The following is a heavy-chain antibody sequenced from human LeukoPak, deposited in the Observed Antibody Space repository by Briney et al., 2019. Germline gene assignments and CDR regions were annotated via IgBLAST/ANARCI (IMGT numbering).Heavy chain of an antibody. D-gene: IGHD3-3*01. Sequence: ASVKVSFKASGYTFTGYYMHWVRQAPGQGLEWMGRINPNSGGTNYAQKLQGRVTMTRDTSISTAYMELSRLRSDDTAVYYCARVSSRGITIFGVVKTTPFDYWGQGTLVTVSS. J-gene: IGHJ4*02. CDR3: ARVSSRGITIFGVVKTTPFDY. V-gene: IGHV1-2*06. CDR1: GYTFTGYY. CDR2: INPNSGGT.